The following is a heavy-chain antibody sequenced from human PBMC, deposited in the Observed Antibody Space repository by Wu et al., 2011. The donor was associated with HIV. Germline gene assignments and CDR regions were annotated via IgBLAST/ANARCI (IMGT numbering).Heavy chain of an antibody. Sequence: KPGPSVKVSCGTSGYTFTNYYIHWVRQAPGHGLEWMAWINPSGGATIYAEAFEGRVTVTTDTSMKTVYMELESLTSGDTAMYFCARDATPITTEFDYWGPGNTDHRLL. J-gene: IGHJ4*02. CDR1: GYTFTNYY. CDR3: ARDATPITTEFDY. CDR2: INPSGGAT. V-gene: IGHV1-2*02. D-gene: IGHD4-11*01.